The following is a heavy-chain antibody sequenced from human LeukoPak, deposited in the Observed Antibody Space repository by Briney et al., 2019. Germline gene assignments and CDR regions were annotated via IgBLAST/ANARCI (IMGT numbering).Heavy chain of an antibody. CDR2: IYFSGST. Sequence: SETLSLTCTVSGGSISSFYWSWFYWSWIRQPPGKGLEWIGYIYFSGSTNYNPSLKSRVTISVDTSKNQFSLKLSSVTAADTAVYYCARAALREWFDPWGQGTLVTVSS. CDR3: ARAALREWFDP. CDR1: GGSISS. V-gene: IGHV4-61*08. J-gene: IGHJ5*02. D-gene: IGHD4-17*01.